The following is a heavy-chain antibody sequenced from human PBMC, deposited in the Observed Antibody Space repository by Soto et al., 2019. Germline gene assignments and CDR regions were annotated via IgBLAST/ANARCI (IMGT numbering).Heavy chain of an antibody. J-gene: IGHJ4*02. D-gene: IGHD5-12*01. CDR3: ARARFGGLAAIFADC. Sequence: GGSLRLSCEASGFTFSDYWMHWVRQDPGKGLVWVSRINGDGTTTTYADSVKGRFTISRDNAKNTLFLQMSSLRAEDTAVYYCARARFGGLAAIFADCWGQGTLVTVSS. V-gene: IGHV3-74*03. CDR1: GFTFSDYW. CDR2: INGDGTTT.